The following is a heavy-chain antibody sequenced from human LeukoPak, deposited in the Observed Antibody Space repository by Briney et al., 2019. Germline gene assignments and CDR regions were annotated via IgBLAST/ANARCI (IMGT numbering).Heavy chain of an antibody. CDR1: GFTFSSYA. J-gene: IGHJ4*02. Sequence: GGSLRLSCAASGFTFSSYAMHWVRQAPGKGLEWVAVISYDGSNKYYADSVKGRFTISRDNSKSTLYLQVNSLRAEDTAVYYCARDLYSELLSDHWGQGTLVTVSS. CDR2: ISYDGSNK. D-gene: IGHD2-21*01. V-gene: IGHV3-30-3*01. CDR3: ARDLYSELLSDH.